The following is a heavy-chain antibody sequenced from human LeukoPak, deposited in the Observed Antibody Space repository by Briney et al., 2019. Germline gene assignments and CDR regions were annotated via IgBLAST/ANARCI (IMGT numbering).Heavy chain of an antibody. D-gene: IGHD3-10*01. CDR3: ARFGYGSGSYYNWFDP. Sequence: SETLSLTCTVSGGSISSSSYYWGWIRQPPGKGLEWIGEINHRGSTNHNPSLKSRVTISVDTSKNQFSLKLSSVTAADTAVYYCARFGYGSGSYYNWFDPWGQGTLVTVSS. J-gene: IGHJ5*02. V-gene: IGHV4-39*07. CDR2: INHRGST. CDR1: GGSISSSSYY.